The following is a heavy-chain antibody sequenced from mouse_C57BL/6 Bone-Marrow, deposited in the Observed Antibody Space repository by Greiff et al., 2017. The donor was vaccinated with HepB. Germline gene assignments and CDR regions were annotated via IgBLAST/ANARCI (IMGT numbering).Heavy chain of an antibody. CDR2: FHPYNDDT. CDR3: ARDGLRSGYFDV. CDR1: GYTFTTYP. D-gene: IGHD1-1*01. Sequence: QVQLKESGAELVKPGASVKMSCKASGYTFTTYPIEWMKQNHGKSLEWIGNFHPYNDDTKYNEKFKGKATLTADKSSSTAYMELRSLTSEDSAVYFCARDGLRSGYFDVWGTGTTVTVSS. J-gene: IGHJ1*03. V-gene: IGHV1-47*01.